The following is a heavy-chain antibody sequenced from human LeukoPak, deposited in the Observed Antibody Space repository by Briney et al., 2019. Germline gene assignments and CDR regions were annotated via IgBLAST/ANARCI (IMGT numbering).Heavy chain of an antibody. V-gene: IGHV4-34*01. CDR1: GGSFSGYY. CDR3: ARDSSWYSPFGY. D-gene: IGHD6-13*01. J-gene: IGHJ4*02. Sequence: SETLSRTCAVYGGSFSGYYWSWIRQPPGKGLEWIGEINHSGSTNYNPSLKSRVTISVDTSKNQFSLELSSVTAADAAVYYCARDSSWYSPFGYWGQGTLVTVSS. CDR2: INHSGST.